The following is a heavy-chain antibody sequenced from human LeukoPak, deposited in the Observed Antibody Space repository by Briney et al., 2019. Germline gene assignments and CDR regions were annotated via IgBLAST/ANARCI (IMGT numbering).Heavy chain of an antibody. CDR3: ARDSPYYYDSSGYYPIFDY. Sequence: PSETLSLTCTVSGGSISSHYWSWIRQPPGKGLEWIGYIYYSGSTNYNPSLKSRVTISVDTSKNQFSLKLSSVTAADTAVYYCARDSPYYYDSSGYYPIFDYWGQGTLVTVSS. J-gene: IGHJ4*02. CDR1: GGSISSHY. D-gene: IGHD3-22*01. V-gene: IGHV4-59*11. CDR2: IYYSGST.